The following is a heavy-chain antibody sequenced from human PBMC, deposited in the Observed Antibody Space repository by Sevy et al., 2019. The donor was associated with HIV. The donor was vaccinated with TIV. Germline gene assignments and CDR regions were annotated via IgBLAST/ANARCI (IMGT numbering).Heavy chain of an antibody. Sequence: ASVKVSCKASGYTFTGYYIHWVRQAPGQGLEWMGWINPNSGGTNYAQKFQGRVTMTRDTSISTAYMELSRLRSDDTAVYYCARERKAVAGLINWGQGTLVTVSS. V-gene: IGHV1-2*02. CDR1: GYTFTGYY. J-gene: IGHJ4*02. CDR3: ARERKAVAGLIN. CDR2: INPNSGGT. D-gene: IGHD6-19*01.